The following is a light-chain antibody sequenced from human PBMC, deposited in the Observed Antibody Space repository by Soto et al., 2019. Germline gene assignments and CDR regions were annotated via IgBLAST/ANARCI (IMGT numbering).Light chain of an antibody. J-gene: IGLJ2*01. V-gene: IGLV1-40*01. Sequence: QYVLTQPPSVSGAPGQRVTISCTGSSSNIGAGYDVHWYQQLPGTAPNLLIYGNSNRPSGVPDRFSGSKSGTSASLAITGLQAEDEADYYCQSYDSSLSGSHVVFGGGTKLTVL. CDR3: QSYDSSLSGSHVV. CDR2: GNS. CDR1: SSNIGAGYD.